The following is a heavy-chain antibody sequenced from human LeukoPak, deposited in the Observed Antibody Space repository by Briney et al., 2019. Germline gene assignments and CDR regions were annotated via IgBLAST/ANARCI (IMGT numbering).Heavy chain of an antibody. D-gene: IGHD6-6*01. CDR3: ARSPYSSSSRYYFDY. V-gene: IGHV1-2*02. CDR2: INPNSGGT. J-gene: IGHJ4*02. Sequence: ASVKVSCKASGYTFTGYYMHWVRQAPGQGLEWMGWINPNSGGTNYAQKFQGRVTMTRDTSISTAYMELSRLRSDDTAVYYCARSPYSSSSRYYFDYLGQGTLVTVSS. CDR1: GYTFTGYY.